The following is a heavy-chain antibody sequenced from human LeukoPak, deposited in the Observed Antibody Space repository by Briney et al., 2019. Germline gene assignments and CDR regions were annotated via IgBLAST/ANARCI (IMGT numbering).Heavy chain of an antibody. CDR3: ARDPPRGYSGYYFDY. CDR2: IYYGGST. CDR1: GVSISSSTYY. J-gene: IGHJ4*02. V-gene: IGHV4-39*07. D-gene: IGHD5-12*01. Sequence: SETLSLTCTVSGVSISSSTYYWAWIRQPPGKGLGWIGSIYYGGSTYYNPSLKSRVTISVDTSKNQFSLKLSSVTAADTAMYYCARDPPRGYSGYYFDYWGQGTLVTVSS.